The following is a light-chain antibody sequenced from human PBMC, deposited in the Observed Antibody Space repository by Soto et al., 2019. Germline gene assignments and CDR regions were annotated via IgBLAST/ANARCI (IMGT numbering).Light chain of an antibody. CDR2: SDN. CDR1: SSNIGSNT. CDR3: AAWDDSLNGYV. Sequence: QSVLTQPPSASGTPGQRVTISCSGSSSNIGSNTVNWYQQLPGTAPELLIFSDNQRPSGVPDQFSGSKSGTSASLAISGLQSEDEADYYCAAWDDSLNGYVFGTGTKLTVL. V-gene: IGLV1-44*01. J-gene: IGLJ1*01.